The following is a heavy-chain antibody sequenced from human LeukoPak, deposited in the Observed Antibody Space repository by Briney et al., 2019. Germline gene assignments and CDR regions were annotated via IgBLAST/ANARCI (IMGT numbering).Heavy chain of an antibody. Sequence: GGSLRLSCAASGFTFSSYWMHWVRQAPGKGLVWVSRINSDGSNTSYADSVKGRFTISRDNSKNTLYLHMNSLRAEDTAVYYCAKDYFESSGYFRVPHVLDFWGQGTLVTVSS. D-gene: IGHD3-22*01. CDR1: GFTFSSYW. CDR3: AKDYFESSGYFRVPHVLDF. V-gene: IGHV3-74*01. J-gene: IGHJ4*02. CDR2: INSDGSNT.